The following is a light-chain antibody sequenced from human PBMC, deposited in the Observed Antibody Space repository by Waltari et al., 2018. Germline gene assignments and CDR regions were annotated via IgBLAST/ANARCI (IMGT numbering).Light chain of an antibody. J-gene: IGLJ2*01. CDR2: SNN. CDR1: SPNTGSNT. Sequence: QSVLIQPPSASGAPGQRVTISCSGSSPNTGSNTVNWYRHLPGTAPKLLIHSNNLRPSGVPDRFSGSKSGTSASLAISGLQSEDEAVYYCATWDDDSLYVLFGGGTKLTVL. CDR3: ATWDDDSLYVL. V-gene: IGLV1-44*01.